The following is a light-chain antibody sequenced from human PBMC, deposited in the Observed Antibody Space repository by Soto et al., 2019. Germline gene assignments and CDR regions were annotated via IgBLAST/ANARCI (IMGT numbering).Light chain of an antibody. CDR2: GAS. CDR3: QQYGSSPVIT. J-gene: IGKJ3*01. V-gene: IGKV3-20*01. CDR1: QSVSSSY. Sequence: EIVLTQSPGTLSLSPGERATLSCRASQSVSSSYLAWYQQKPGQAPRLLIYGASSRATGIPDRFSGSGSGTDFTLTISRLEPDDFAVYYCQQYGSSPVITFGPGTKVDIK.